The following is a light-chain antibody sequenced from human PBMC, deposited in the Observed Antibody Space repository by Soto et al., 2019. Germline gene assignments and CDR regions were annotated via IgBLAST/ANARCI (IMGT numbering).Light chain of an antibody. J-gene: IGLJ2*01. CDR2: DVS. V-gene: IGLV2-14*03. Sequence: QSALTQPASVSGSPGQSITISCTGTSSDVGGYNYVSWYQQHPGKAPKLMIYDVSSRPSGVSNRFSVSKSGNTASLTISGLLSEDEADYYCTSYTTNKTPLFGGGTKLTVL. CDR3: TSYTTNKTPL. CDR1: SSDVGGYNY.